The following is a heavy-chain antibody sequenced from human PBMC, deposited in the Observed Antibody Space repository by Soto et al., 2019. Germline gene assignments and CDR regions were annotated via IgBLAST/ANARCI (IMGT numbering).Heavy chain of an antibody. CDR1: GFTFTRYS. Sequence: NPGGSLRLSCAASGFTFTRYSMNWVRQAPGKGLEWVSSISSTTNYIYYGDSMKGRFTIFRDNAKNSLYLEMNSLRAEDTAVYYCARESEDLTSNFDYWGQGTLVTVSS. J-gene: IGHJ4*02. CDR2: ISSTTNYI. V-gene: IGHV3-21*06. CDR3: ARESEDLTSNFDY.